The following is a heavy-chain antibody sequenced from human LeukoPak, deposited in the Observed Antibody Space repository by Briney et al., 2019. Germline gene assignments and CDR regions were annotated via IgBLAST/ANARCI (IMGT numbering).Heavy chain of an antibody. CDR1: GGTFSSYA. J-gene: IGHJ4*02. CDR3: AREGRDY. CDR2: INPSGGST. Sequence: ASVKVSCKASGGTFSSYAISWVRQAPGQGLEWMGIINPSGGSTSYAQKFQGRVTMTRDTSTSTVYMGLSSLRSEDTAVYYCAREGRDYWGQGTLVTVSS. V-gene: IGHV1-46*01.